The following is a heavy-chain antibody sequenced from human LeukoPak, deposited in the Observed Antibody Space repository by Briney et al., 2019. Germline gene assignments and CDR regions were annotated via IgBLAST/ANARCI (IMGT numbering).Heavy chain of an antibody. CDR1: GYSFTNYW. CDR2: IYPGDSDT. J-gene: IGHJ4*02. V-gene: IGHV5-51*01. Sequence: GESLKISCKGSGYSFTNYWIGWVRQMPGNGLEWMGIIYPGDSDTRYSPSFQGQVTISADKSITIAYLQWSSLKASDTAMYYCARHGGYCSSTSCYPQFDYWGQGTLVTVSS. CDR3: ARHGGYCSSTSCYPQFDY. D-gene: IGHD2-2*01.